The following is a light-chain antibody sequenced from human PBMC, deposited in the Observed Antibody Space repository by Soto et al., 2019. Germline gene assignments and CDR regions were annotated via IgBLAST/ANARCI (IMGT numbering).Light chain of an antibody. Sequence: EIVLTQSPGTLSLSPGERATLSCRASQSVSSSYLAWYQQKPGQAPRLLIYGASSRATGIPDRFSGSGSGTEFTLTISRREAEDFAVYYCQQYGSSPQYTFGQGTKMEIK. V-gene: IGKV3-20*01. CDR1: QSVSSSY. CDR3: QQYGSSPQYT. CDR2: GAS. J-gene: IGKJ2*01.